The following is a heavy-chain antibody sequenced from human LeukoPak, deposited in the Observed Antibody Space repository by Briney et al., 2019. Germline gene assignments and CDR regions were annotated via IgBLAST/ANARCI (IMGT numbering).Heavy chain of an antibody. CDR3: AKDQTYYYDSSGYYPNDAFDI. Sequence: AGGSLRLSCAASGFTFSNYDMHRVRQAPGKGLEWVAVISYDGSNKYYADSVKGRFTISRDNSKNTLYLQMNSLRAEDTAVYYCAKDQTYYYDSSGYYPNDAFDIWGQGTMVTVSS. J-gene: IGHJ3*02. CDR1: GFTFSNYD. D-gene: IGHD3-22*01. V-gene: IGHV3-30*18. CDR2: ISYDGSNK.